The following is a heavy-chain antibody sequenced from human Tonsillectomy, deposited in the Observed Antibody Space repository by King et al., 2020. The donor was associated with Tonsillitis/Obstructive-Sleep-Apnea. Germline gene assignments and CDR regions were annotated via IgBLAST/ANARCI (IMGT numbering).Heavy chain of an antibody. D-gene: IGHD3/OR15-3a*01. CDR2: IESKTDGGTT. CDR1: GFTFSNAW. J-gene: IGHJ1*01. Sequence: EVQLVESGGGLVKPGGSLRLSCAASGFTFSNAWMNWVRQAPGKGLEWIGRIESKTDGGTTDYAAPVKGRFTISRDDSKNTLYLQMDSLKTEDTAVYYCTTYNVWTSYKGPLFHHWGQGTLVTVSS. V-gene: IGHV3-15*04. CDR3: TTYNVWTSYKGPLFHH.